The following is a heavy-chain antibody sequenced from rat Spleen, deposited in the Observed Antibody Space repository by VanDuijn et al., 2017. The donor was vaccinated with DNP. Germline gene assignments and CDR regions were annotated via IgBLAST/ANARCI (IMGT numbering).Heavy chain of an antibody. D-gene: IGHD4-3*01. J-gene: IGHJ3*01. CDR1: GYTFTTYY. CDR2: IYTGSGGT. Sequence: QVQLRQSGAEPAKPGSSVKISCKASGYTFTTYYITWIKQTTGQGLEYIGYIYTGSGGTNYSEKFKGKATLTVDKSSNTAFMQLSSLTPDDSAVYYCASSWVGVRGIWFAYWGQGTLVTVSS. CDR3: ASSWVGVRGIWFAY. V-gene: IGHV1-43*01.